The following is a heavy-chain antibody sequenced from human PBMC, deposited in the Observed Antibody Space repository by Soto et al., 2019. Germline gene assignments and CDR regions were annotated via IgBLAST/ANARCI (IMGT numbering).Heavy chain of an antibody. Sequence: PSETLSLTCTVSGDSLSTDYWWSWVRQPPGNGLEWIGEIHHSGITNYIKSVRSRVTISVDKSNNQVSLEMTSVAAAETAVYYCARGISYRWLXWGQAILLTVSX. J-gene: IGHJ4*02. CDR2: IHHSGIT. V-gene: IGHV4-4*02. CDR1: GDSLSTDYW. CDR3: ARGISYRWLX. D-gene: IGHD3-16*02.